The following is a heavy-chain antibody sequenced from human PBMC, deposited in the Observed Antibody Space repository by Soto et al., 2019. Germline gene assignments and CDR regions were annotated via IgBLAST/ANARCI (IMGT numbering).Heavy chain of an antibody. CDR1: GFTVSSNH. D-gene: IGHD3-16*01. J-gene: IGHJ4*02. V-gene: IGHV3-66*01. CDR2: IYSGGST. CDR3: AGPGEQHRY. Sequence: EVQLVESGGGLVQPGGSLRLSCAASGFTVSSNHMSWVRQAPGKGLEWVSLIYSGGSTYYADSVKGRFTFSRDNSQNKLYLKMNSLRAEDTAVYYCAGPGEQHRYWGQGTLVTVSS.